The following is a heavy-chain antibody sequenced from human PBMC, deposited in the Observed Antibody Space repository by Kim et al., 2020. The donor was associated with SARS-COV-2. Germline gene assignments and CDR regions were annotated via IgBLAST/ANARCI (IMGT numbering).Heavy chain of an antibody. CDR2: IYYSGST. J-gene: IGHJ4*02. Sequence: SETLSLTCTVSGGSISSSSYYWGWIRQPPGKGLEWIGSIYYSGSTYYNPSLKSRVTISVDTSKNQFSLKLSSVTAADTAVYYCARQADCGGDCYSFLFDYWGQGTLVTVSS. CDR3: ARQADCGGDCYSFLFDY. D-gene: IGHD2-21*01. V-gene: IGHV4-39*01. CDR1: GGSISSSSYY.